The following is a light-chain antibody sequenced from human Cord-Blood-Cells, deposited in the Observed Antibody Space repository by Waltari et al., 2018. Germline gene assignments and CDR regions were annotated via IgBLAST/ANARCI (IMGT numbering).Light chain of an antibody. V-gene: IGKV1-27*01. Sequence: DIQMTQSPSSLSASVGDRVTITCRSSQGISNYLAWYQQKPVKVPKLLIYAASTLQSGVPYRFSGSGSGTECTLTISSLQPEDVATYYCQKYNSAPLTFGGGTKVEIK. CDR3: QKYNSAPLT. J-gene: IGKJ4*01. CDR2: AAS. CDR1: QGISNY.